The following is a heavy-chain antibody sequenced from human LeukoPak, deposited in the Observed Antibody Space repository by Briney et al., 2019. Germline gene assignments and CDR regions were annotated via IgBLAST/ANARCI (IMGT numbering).Heavy chain of an antibody. V-gene: IGHV4-39*01. Sequence: SETLSLTCTGSGGSISSSRYYWGWIRPPPGKELEWIGSIYYSGSTYDNPSLKSRATISVNTSKNQFPEKLSSVAAADTAVHCCARQIDGSGLAFDTWGQGTLVTVSS. D-gene: IGHD3-10*01. J-gene: IGHJ5*02. CDR3: ARQIDGSGLAFDT. CDR1: GGSISSSRYY. CDR2: IYYSGST.